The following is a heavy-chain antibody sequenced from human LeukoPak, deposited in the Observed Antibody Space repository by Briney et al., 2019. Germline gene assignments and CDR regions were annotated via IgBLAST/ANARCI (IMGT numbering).Heavy chain of an antibody. Sequence: SETLSLTCAVYGGSFSGYYWSCIRQPPGKGLEWIGEINDSGSTNYNPSLRSRVTISVDTSMNQFSLKMRSVTAADTADYYCARGLWFGESRPYYYDYWGQGNLVTVST. CDR1: GGSFSGYY. CDR3: ARGLWFGESRPYYYDY. D-gene: IGHD3-10*01. V-gene: IGHV4-34*01. CDR2: INDSGST. J-gene: IGHJ4*02.